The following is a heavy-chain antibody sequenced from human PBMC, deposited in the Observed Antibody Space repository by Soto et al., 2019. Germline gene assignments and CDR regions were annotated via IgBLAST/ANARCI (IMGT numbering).Heavy chain of an antibody. D-gene: IGHD2-21*02. J-gene: IGHJ3*02. CDR1: GGTFNNHA. CDR3: ARCDVCYPGGDDAFDM. V-gene: IGHV1-69*01. CDR2: IIPMFGTT. Sequence: QVQLVQSGAEVKQPGSSVKVSCRTSGGTFNNHALTWLRQAPGQGLEWMGGIIPMFGTTYTSQKFQGRVAISADETTSTLELSSLRSEDPAVYFCARCDVCYPGGDDAFDMWGQGTTVIVSS.